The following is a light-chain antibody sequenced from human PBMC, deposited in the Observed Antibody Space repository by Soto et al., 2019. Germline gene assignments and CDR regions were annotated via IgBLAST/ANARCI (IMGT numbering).Light chain of an antibody. CDR3: SSYTSSSTVV. V-gene: IGLV2-14*01. Sequence: NPPSPVLGVPGQSLPPPRPGNKRVVGGYNYVSWYQQHPGKAPKLMIYDVSNRPSGVSNRFSGSKSGNTASLTISGLQAEDEADYYCSSYTSSSTVVFGGGTKVTVL. J-gene: IGLJ2*01. CDR1: KRVVGGYNY. CDR2: DVS.